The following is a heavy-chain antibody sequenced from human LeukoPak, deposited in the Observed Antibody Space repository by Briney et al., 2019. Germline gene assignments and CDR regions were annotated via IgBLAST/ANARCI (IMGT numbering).Heavy chain of an antibody. CDR2: INHSGST. D-gene: IGHD3-10*01. CDR1: GRSFSGYY. Sequence: SETLSLTCAVYGRSFSGYYWSWIRQPPGKGLEWIGEINHSGSTNYNPSLKSRVTISVDTSKNQFSLKLSSVTAADTAVYYCARSYYYGSGKMDVWGKGTTVTISS. V-gene: IGHV4-34*01. J-gene: IGHJ6*04. CDR3: ARSYYYGSGKMDV.